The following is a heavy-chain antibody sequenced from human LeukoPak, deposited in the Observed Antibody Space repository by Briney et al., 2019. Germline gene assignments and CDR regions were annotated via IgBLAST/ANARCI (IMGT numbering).Heavy chain of an antibody. V-gene: IGHV4-31*03. Sequence: SETLSLTCTVSGGSISSGGYYWSWIRQHPGKGLEWIGYIYYSGSTYYNPSLKSRVTISVDTSKNQFSLKLSSVTAADTAVYYCARDQWSPVHYYYGMDVWGQGTTVTVSS. J-gene: IGHJ6*02. D-gene: IGHD3-3*01. CDR2: IYYSGST. CDR1: GGSISSGGYY. CDR3: ARDQWSPVHYYYGMDV.